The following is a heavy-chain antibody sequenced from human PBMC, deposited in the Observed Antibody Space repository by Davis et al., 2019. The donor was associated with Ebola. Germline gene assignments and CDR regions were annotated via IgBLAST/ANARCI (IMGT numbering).Heavy chain of an antibody. V-gene: IGHV1-2*04. Sequence: SVHVSCKASGYTFPGHYMHWVRQAPGQGLEWMGWINPNSGGTNYAQKFQGWVTMTRDTSISTAYMELSRLRSDDTAVYYCARGGVLWFGEPGSYYFDYWGQGTLVTVSS. CDR1: GYTFPGHY. D-gene: IGHD3-10*01. CDR3: ARGGVLWFGEPGSYYFDY. J-gene: IGHJ4*02. CDR2: INPNSGGT.